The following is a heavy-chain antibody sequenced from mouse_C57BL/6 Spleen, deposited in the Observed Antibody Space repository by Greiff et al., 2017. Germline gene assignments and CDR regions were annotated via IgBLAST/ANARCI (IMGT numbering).Heavy chain of an antibody. V-gene: IGHV1-64*01. CDR1: GYTFTSYW. Sequence: QVQLQQPGAELVKPGASVKLSCKASGYTFTSYWMHWVKQRPGQGLEWIGMIHPNIGSTNYNEKFKSKATLTVDKSSSTAYMQLSSLTSEDSAVYYCARSGYFYAMDYWGKGTSVTVSS. D-gene: IGHD3-2*02. J-gene: IGHJ4*01. CDR2: IHPNIGST. CDR3: ARSGYFYAMDY.